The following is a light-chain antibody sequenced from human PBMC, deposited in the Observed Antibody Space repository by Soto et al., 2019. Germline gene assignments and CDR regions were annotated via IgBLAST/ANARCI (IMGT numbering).Light chain of an antibody. V-gene: IGKV1-5*01. J-gene: IGKJ1*01. Sequence: DIQMTQSPSSLSASVGERVTITCRASQSISNWLAWYQQKPGKAPKLLIYAASSLQSGVPSRFSGSGSGTDFTLIINRLEPEDFALYYCQQYGSSPPTFGQGTKVDIK. CDR1: QSISNW. CDR3: QQYGSSPPT. CDR2: AAS.